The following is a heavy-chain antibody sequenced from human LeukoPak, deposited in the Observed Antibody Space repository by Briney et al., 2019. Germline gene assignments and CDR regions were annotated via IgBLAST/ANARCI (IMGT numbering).Heavy chain of an antibody. V-gene: IGHV4-39*01. D-gene: IGHD3-3*01. Sequence: PSETLSLTCTVSGGSISSSSYYWGWIRQPPGKGLEWIGSIYYSGSTYYNPSLKSRVTISVDTSKNQFSLKLSSVNAADTAVYYCARLEFRYYDFWSGYLGYAFDIWGQGTMVTVSS. J-gene: IGHJ3*02. CDR3: ARLEFRYYDFWSGYLGYAFDI. CDR2: IYYSGST. CDR1: GGSISSSSYY.